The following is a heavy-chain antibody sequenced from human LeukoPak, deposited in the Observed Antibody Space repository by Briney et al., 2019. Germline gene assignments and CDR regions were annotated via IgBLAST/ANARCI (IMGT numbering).Heavy chain of an antibody. CDR1: GGSISSYY. V-gene: IGHV4-59*01. J-gene: IGHJ4*02. CDR2: IYYSGST. D-gene: IGHD3-22*01. Sequence: SETLSLTCTVSGGSISSYYWSWIRQPPGKGLERVGYIYYSGSTNYNPSLKSRVTISVDTSKNQFSLKLSSVTAADTAVYYCARSRDYYDSSGYSALYYFDYWGQGTLVTVSS. CDR3: ARSRDYYDSSGYSALYYFDY.